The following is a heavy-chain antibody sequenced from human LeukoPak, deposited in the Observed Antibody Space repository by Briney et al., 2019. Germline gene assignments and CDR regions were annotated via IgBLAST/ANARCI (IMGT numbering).Heavy chain of an antibody. D-gene: IGHD1-26*01. J-gene: IGHJ4*02. CDR1: GDSVSSTYYY. Sequence: SETLSLTCTASGDSVSSTYYYWSWIRQPPGKGLEWIGYIYYSGSTNYNPSLKSRVTISVDTSKNQFSLKLSSVTAADTAVYYCARSVGATAKIDYWGQGTLVTVSS. CDR3: ARSVGATAKIDY. CDR2: IYYSGST. V-gene: IGHV4-61*01.